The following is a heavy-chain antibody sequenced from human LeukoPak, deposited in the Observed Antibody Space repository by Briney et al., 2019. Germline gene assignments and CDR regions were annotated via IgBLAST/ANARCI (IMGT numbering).Heavy chain of an antibody. J-gene: IGHJ4*02. CDR3: ARSYYYRLPLDY. CDR2: INHSGST. CDR1: GGSFSGYY. V-gene: IGHV4-34*01. D-gene: IGHD3-10*01. Sequence: SETLSLTCAVYGGSFSGYYWSWIRQPPGKGLEWIGEINHSGSTNYNPSLKCRVTISVDTSKNQFSLKLSSVTAADTAVYYCARSYYYRLPLDYWGQGTLVTVSS.